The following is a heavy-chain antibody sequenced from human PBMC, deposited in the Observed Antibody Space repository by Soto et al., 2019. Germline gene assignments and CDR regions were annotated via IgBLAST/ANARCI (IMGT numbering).Heavy chain of an antibody. J-gene: IGHJ5*02. CDR1: GFTFSSYS. CDR3: ARGRFFRGWPRRPGWFDP. D-gene: IGHD6-19*01. Sequence: PGGSLRLSCAASGFTFSSYSVNWVRQAPGKGLEWVSSISSSSSYIYYADSVKGRFTISRDNAKNSLYLQMNSLRAEDTAVYYCARGRFFRGWPRRPGWFDPWGQGTLVTVSS. CDR2: ISSSSSYI. V-gene: IGHV3-21*01.